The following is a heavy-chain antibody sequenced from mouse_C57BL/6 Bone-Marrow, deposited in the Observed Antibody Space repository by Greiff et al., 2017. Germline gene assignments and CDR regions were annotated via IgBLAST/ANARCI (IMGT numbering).Heavy chain of an antibody. J-gene: IGHJ3*01. V-gene: IGHV1-64*01. Sequence: QVQLQQPGAELVKPGASVKLSCKASGYTFTSYWMHWVKQRPGQGLEWIGMIHPNSGRTNYNEKFKSKATLTVDKSSSTAYMQLSSLTSEDSAVYYCASYYHGFAYWGQGTLVTVSA. D-gene: IGHD1-1*01. CDR1: GYTFTSYW. CDR2: IHPNSGRT. CDR3: ASYYHGFAY.